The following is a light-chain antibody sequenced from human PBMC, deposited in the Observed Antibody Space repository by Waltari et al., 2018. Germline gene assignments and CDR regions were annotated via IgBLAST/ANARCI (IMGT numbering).Light chain of an antibody. Sequence: QSVLTQPPSVSGAPGQRVTISCTGSSSNIRAGYDVHWYQQLPGPAPKPLISATSKCPSGVPDRCACAKSGSAASLASAGLQAEEEADYDCQSYGGSLSVSVVFGGGTKLTVL. CDR3: QSYGGSLSVSVV. CDR1: SSNIRAGYD. CDR2: ATS. J-gene: IGLJ2*01. V-gene: IGLV1-40*01.